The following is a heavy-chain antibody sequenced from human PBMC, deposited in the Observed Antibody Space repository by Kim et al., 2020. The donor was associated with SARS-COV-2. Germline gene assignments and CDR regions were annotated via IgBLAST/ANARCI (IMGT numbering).Heavy chain of an antibody. Sequence: SETLSLTCSVSGDSMRRGGYYWSWIRQLPAKGLELIGYIYDGGATYYNPSFKSRVTISIDTSENQFSLTWNSVTAADTAMYYCARAVAYYSGSSGPLFDHWGQGIPVTVSS. CDR1: GDSMRRGGYY. V-gene: IGHV4-31*03. CDR3: ARAVAYYSGSSGPLFDH. J-gene: IGHJ4*02. D-gene: IGHD3-22*01. CDR2: IYDGGAT.